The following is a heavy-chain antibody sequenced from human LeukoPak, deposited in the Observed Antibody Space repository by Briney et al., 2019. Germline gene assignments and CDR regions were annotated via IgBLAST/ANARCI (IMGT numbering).Heavy chain of an antibody. V-gene: IGHV4-4*07. Sequence: SETLSLTCTVSGGPISSYYWSWIRQPAGKGLEWIGRIYTSGSTNYNPSLKSRVTMSVDTSKNQFSLKLSSVTAADTAVYYCASGASDELMTYYFDYWGQGTLVTVSS. CDR3: ASGASDELMTYYFDY. D-gene: IGHD4/OR15-4a*01. CDR1: GGPISSYY. CDR2: IYTSGST. J-gene: IGHJ4*02.